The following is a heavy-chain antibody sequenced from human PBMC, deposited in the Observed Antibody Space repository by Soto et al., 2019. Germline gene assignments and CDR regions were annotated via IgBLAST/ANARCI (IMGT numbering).Heavy chain of an antibody. CDR2: INPNSGGT. V-gene: IGHV1-2*04. Sequence: QVQLVQSGAEVKKPGASVKVSCKSSGYTFTGYYMHWVRQAPGQGLEWMGWINPNSGGTNYAQKFQGWVTRTRDTSISTAYMELSRLRSDDTAVYYCARDREYCTNGVCFPVFDYWGQGTLVTVSS. J-gene: IGHJ4*02. D-gene: IGHD2-8*01. CDR1: GYTFTGYY. CDR3: ARDREYCTNGVCFPVFDY.